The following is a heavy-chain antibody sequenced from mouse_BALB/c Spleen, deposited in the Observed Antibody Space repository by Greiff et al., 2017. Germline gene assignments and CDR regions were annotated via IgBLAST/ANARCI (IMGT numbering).Heavy chain of an antibody. V-gene: IGHV2-9*02. CDR3: ARGKYGNSFYAMDY. D-gene: IGHD2-10*02. CDR1: GFSLTSYG. Sequence: VQGVESGPGLVAPSQSLSITCTVSGFSLTSYGVHWVRQPPGKGLEWLGVIWAGGSTNYNSALMSRLSISKDNSKSQVFLKMNSLQTDDTAMYYCARGKYGNSFYAMDYWGQGTSVTVSS. J-gene: IGHJ4*01. CDR2: IWAGGST.